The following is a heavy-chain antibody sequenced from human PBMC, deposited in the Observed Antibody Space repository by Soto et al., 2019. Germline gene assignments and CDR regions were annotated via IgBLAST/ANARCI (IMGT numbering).Heavy chain of an antibody. CDR1: GYSVTSYW. CDR3: ARVPPCSGGSCYGNWFDP. CDR2: IYPGDSDT. Sequence: GDSLQISCKGSGYSVTSYWSGWVRQMPGKGLEWMGIIYPGDSDTRYSPSFQGQVTISADKSISTAYLQWSSLKASDTAMYYCARVPPCSGGSCYGNWFDPWGQGTLVTVSS. V-gene: IGHV5-51*01. D-gene: IGHD2-15*01. J-gene: IGHJ5*02.